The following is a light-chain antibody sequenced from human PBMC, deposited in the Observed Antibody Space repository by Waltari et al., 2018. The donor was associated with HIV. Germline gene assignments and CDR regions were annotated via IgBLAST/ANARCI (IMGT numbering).Light chain of an antibody. V-gene: IGLV3-25*03. Sequence: SYELTQPPSVSVSPGQTARITCSGDALAKKYAYWYQQKPGQAPVLVIYRDKERPSGIPERFSGSSSGTTVTLTISGVQAEDEADYYWQSADTSDAYVFGTGTKVTVL. CDR2: RDK. CDR3: QSADTSDAYV. J-gene: IGLJ1*01. CDR1: ALAKKY.